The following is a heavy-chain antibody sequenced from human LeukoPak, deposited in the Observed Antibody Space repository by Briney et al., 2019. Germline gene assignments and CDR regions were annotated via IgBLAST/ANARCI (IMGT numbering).Heavy chain of an antibody. D-gene: IGHD3-22*01. CDR3: ARQIAYYYDSSGYYSSDY. J-gene: IGHJ4*02. Sequence: GGSLRLSCAASGFTFSNYDMYWVRQAPGKGLEWVSSISETGLSTFYADPVNGRFTISIDSAKNTLYLQMNSLRAEDTAAYYCARQIAYYYDSSGYYSSDYWGQGTLVTVSS. CDR2: ISETGLST. CDR1: GFTFSNYD. V-gene: IGHV3-23*01.